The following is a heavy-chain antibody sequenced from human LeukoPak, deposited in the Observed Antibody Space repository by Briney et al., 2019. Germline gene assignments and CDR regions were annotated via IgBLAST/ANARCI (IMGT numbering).Heavy chain of an antibody. CDR1: GYTFTAYY. CDR3: ARDQDIWGTYGRGY. Sequence: GASVKVSCKASGYTFTAYYMHWVRQAPGQGLEWMGWINPNSGGTNYAQKFQGRVTMTMDTSISTGYMELSRLRSDDTAVYYCARDQDIWGTYGRGYWGQGTLVTVSS. D-gene: IGHD3-16*01. V-gene: IGHV1-2*02. J-gene: IGHJ4*02. CDR2: INPNSGGT.